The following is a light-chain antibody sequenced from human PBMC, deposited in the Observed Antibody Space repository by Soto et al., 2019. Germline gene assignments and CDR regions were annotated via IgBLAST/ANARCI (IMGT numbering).Light chain of an antibody. CDR2: DAS. Sequence: DIQMTQSPSTLSASIGDRVTITCRASQSSSRWLAWYQQKPGKAPKVLIYDASILERGVPSRFSGSGSGTEFTLTISSLQPDDFATYYCQQYNSFEVHTFGGGTKVDIK. V-gene: IGKV1-5*01. CDR3: QQYNSFEVHT. CDR1: QSSSRW. J-gene: IGKJ4*01.